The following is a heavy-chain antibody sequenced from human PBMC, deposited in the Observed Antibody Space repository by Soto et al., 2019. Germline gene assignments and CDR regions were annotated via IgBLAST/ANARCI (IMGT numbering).Heavy chain of an antibody. Sequence: QVQLVQSGAEVKKPGASVKVSCKASGYTLTNFYIHRVRQAPGQGLEWMGIINPNGGSTNYAHNFQGRVTITRDTSTSTVYMDLSSLRSEDTAVYYCARGLGSGDYWGRGTLVTVSS. CDR1: GYTLTNFY. CDR2: INPNGGST. D-gene: IGHD6-25*01. CDR3: ARGLGSGDY. J-gene: IGHJ4*02. V-gene: IGHV1-46*03.